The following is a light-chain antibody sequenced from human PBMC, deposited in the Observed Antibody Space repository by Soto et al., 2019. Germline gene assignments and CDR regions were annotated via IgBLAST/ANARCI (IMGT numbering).Light chain of an antibody. Sequence: DIQMTQSPSPLSASVGDRFTITFRASQTISTYLNWYQQKPGRAPKLLIYDASNLEAGVPSRFRGSGSGTDFTFTISRLQPEDIATYYCQQYENLPTFGQGTRLEIK. V-gene: IGKV1-33*01. J-gene: IGKJ5*01. CDR1: QTISTY. CDR3: QQYENLPT. CDR2: DAS.